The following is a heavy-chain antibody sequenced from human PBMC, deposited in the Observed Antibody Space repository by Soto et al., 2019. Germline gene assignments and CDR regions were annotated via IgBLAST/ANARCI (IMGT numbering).Heavy chain of an antibody. Sequence: SLKFACKVSGYTLTELSMHWVRQTPGKWLEWRGGFDLEDGETIYEEKFRGRVTMTEQTSTDTNYMELSSMRSEDAAVYYCETRKVRVEIIYYSYGMDVWGQGTKVTVSS. CDR1: GYTLTELS. CDR3: ETRKVRVEIIYYSYGMDV. D-gene: IGHD3-10*01. V-gene: IGHV1-24*01. J-gene: IGHJ6*02. CDR2: FDLEDGET.